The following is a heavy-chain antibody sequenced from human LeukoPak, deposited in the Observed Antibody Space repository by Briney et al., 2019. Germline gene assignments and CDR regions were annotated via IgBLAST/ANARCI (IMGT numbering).Heavy chain of an antibody. V-gene: IGHV1-69*13. D-gene: IGHD3-9*01. CDR3: ARVHYDILTGYYMSYYYYGMDV. CDR1: GGTFSSYA. J-gene: IGHJ6*02. Sequence: ASAKVSCKASGGTFSSYAISWVRQAPGQGLEWMGGIIPIFGTANYAQKFQGRVTITADESTSTAYMELSSLRSEDTAVYYCARVHYDILTGYYMSYYYYGMDVWGQGTTVTVSS. CDR2: IIPIFGTA.